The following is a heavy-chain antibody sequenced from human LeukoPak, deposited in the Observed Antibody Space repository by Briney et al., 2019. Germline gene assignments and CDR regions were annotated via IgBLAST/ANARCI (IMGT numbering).Heavy chain of an antibody. CDR3: AKGGVWFGNSNP. V-gene: IGHV3-7*01. Sequence: GESLRLSCAASGFTFITSWMSWLRQAPGKGLEWVAHIKPDGSEKYYVDSVKGRFTISRDNAKNSLSLQMNSLRADDTAVYYCAKGGVWFGNSNPWGQGTLVTVSS. J-gene: IGHJ5*02. CDR1: GFTFITSW. CDR2: IKPDGSEK. D-gene: IGHD3-10*01.